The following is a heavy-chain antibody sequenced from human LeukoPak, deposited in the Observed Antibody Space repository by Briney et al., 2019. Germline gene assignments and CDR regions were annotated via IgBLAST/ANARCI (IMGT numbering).Heavy chain of an antibody. CDR3: ARRYCSGGSCNFDY. CDR2: IYPSDSDT. CDR1: GYSFTNYW. J-gene: IGHJ4*02. D-gene: IGHD2-15*01. V-gene: IGHV5-51*01. Sequence: GESLKVSCKGSGYSFTNYWIGWVRQMPGKGLEWMGSIYPSDSDTRYSPSFQGQVTISADKSISTAYLQWSSLKASDTAMFYCARRYCSGGSCNFDYWGQGTLVTVSS.